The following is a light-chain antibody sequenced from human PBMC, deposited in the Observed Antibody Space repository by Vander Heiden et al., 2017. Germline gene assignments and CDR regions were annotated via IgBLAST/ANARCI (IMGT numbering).Light chain of an antibody. CDR2: GAS. Sequence: EIVMTQSPATPSVSPGERVTLTCRASQSVSSNLAWHQQKRGQAPRLLIYGASTRATGTPARFSGSGSGTDFTLTISSLQSEDFAVYYCQQYKNWPPYTFGPGTKLEI. J-gene: IGKJ2*01. CDR1: QSVSSN. V-gene: IGKV3-15*01. CDR3: QQYKNWPPYT.